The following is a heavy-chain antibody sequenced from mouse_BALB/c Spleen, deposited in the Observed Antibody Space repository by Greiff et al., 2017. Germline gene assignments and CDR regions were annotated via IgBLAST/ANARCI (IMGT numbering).Heavy chain of an antibody. CDR1: GYTFTDYA. Sequence: VQLQESGPELVRPGVSVKISCKGSGYTFTDYAMHWVKQSHAKSLEWIGVISTYYGNTNYNQKFKGKATMTVDKSSSTAYMELARLTSEDSAIYYCARGYGNHYAMDYWGQGTSVTVSS. D-gene: IGHD2-10*02. J-gene: IGHJ4*01. CDR2: ISTYYGNT. V-gene: IGHV1-67*01. CDR3: ARGYGNHYAMDY.